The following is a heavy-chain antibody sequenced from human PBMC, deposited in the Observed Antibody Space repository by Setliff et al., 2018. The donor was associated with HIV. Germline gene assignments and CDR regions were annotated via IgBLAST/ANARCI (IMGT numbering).Heavy chain of an antibody. V-gene: IGHV4-61*09. D-gene: IGHD3-22*01. CDR1: GASVTNVLYY. Sequence: ASETLSLTCTVSGASVTNVLYYWSWLRQPAGKGLEWIGHIYTSGSTNYNPSLKSRVTISVDTSKNQFSLKLSSVTAADTAVYYCAREMYYYDSSGYYFPDYWGQGTLVTVSS. CDR3: AREMYYYDSSGYYFPDY. J-gene: IGHJ4*02. CDR2: IYTSGST.